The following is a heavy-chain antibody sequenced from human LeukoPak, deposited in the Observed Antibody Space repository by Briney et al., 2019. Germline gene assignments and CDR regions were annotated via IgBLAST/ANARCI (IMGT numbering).Heavy chain of an antibody. D-gene: IGHD3-10*01. J-gene: IGHJ4*02. CDR1: GFTFSSYG. CDR2: IRYDGSNE. Sequence: SGGSLRLSCAASGFTFSSYGMHWVRQAPGKGLEWVAFIRYDGSNEYYADSVKGRFTISRDNSKDTLYLQMNSLRAEDTAVYYCAKDRATMVRGVIITPPFDYWGQGTLVTVSS. CDR3: AKDRATMVRGVIITPPFDY. V-gene: IGHV3-30*02.